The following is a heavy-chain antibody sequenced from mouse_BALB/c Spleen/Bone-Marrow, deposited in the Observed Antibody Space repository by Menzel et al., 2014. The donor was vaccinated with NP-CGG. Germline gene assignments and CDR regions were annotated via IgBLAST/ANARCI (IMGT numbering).Heavy chain of an antibody. CDR1: GFTFSDYY. CDR2: ISDGGSYT. CDR3: AREMAMDY. V-gene: IGHV5-4*02. J-gene: IGHJ4*01. Sequence: EVMLVESGGGLVKPGGSLKLSCAASGFTFSDYYMYWVRQTPEKRLEWVATISDGGSYTYCPDSVKGRFTISRDNAKNNLYLQMSSLKSEDTATYYCAREMAMDYWGQGTSVTVSS.